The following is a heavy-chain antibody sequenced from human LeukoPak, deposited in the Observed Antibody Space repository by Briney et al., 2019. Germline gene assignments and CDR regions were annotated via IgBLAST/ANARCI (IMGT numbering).Heavy chain of an antibody. D-gene: IGHD6-13*01. CDR3: AKDPGYSSSWFQN. Sequence: GGSLRLSCAASGFTFSSYGMHWVRQAPGKGLEWVAVISYDGSNKYYADSVKGRFTISRDNSKNTLYLQMNSLRAGDTAVYYCAKDPGYSSSWFQNWGQGTLVTVSS. CDR2: ISYDGSNK. J-gene: IGHJ1*01. V-gene: IGHV3-30*18. CDR1: GFTFSSYG.